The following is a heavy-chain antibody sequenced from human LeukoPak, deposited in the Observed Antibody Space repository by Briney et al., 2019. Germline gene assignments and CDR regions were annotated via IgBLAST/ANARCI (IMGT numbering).Heavy chain of an antibody. CDR1: GGSISSGYYY. Sequence: SETLSLTCTVSGGSISSGYYYWSWIRQPPGKGLEWIGYIYYSGNTYYNPSLKGRVTISVDTSKNQFSLKLSSVTAADTAVYYCARDGSSGYYYFDYWGHGTLVTVSS. V-gene: IGHV4-30-4*01. CDR3: ARDGSSGYYYFDY. CDR2: IYYSGNT. D-gene: IGHD3-22*01. J-gene: IGHJ4*01.